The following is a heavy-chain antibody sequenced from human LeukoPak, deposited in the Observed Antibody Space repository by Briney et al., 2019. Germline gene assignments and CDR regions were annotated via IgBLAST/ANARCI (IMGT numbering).Heavy chain of an antibody. V-gene: IGHV4-61*02. D-gene: IGHD6-19*01. CDR2: IYTSGKT. CDR1: GASITSGSYY. CDR3: ARESIGVVGTSLLDY. J-gene: IGHJ4*01. Sequence: SETLSLTCTVSGASITSGSYYWTWIRQAAGKGPEWIGRIYTSGKTYHHPSLQSRVTISLDTSKNQISLRLDSVTATDTAVFYCARESIGVVGTSLLDYWGHGTLVTVSS.